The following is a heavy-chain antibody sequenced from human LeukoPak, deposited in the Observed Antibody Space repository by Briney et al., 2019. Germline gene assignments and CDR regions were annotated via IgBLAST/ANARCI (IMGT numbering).Heavy chain of an antibody. CDR1: GGSFSGYY. V-gene: IGHV4-34*01. CDR3: ARLGGQGPLDY. CDR2: INHSGST. Sequence: SETLSLTCAVYGGSFSGYYWSWIRQPPGKGLEWIGEINHSGSTNYNPSLKSRVTISVDTSKNQFFLKLSSVTAADTAVYYCARLGGQGPLDYWGQGTLVTVSS. D-gene: IGHD3-16*01. J-gene: IGHJ4*02.